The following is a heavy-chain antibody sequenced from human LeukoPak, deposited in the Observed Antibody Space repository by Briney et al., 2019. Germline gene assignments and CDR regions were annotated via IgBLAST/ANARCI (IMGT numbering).Heavy chain of an antibody. V-gene: IGHV4-59*01. CDR2: ISYSGNT. J-gene: IGHJ4*02. Sequence: PSETLSLTCTASGGSISSYYWTWIRQPPGKGLEWIGYISYSGNTNYNPSLKSRVTISVDTSKNQFSLKLSSVTAADTAVYYCARGGSYLAYYFDYWGQGTLVTVSS. CDR3: ARGGSYLAYYFDY. CDR1: GGSISSYY. D-gene: IGHD1-26*01.